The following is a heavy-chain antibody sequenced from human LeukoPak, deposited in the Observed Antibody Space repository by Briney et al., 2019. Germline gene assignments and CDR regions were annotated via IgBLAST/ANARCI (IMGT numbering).Heavy chain of an antibody. J-gene: IGHJ4*02. CDR2: IKTKTDGGTA. D-gene: IGHD3-22*01. CDR3: TSYYYDPSPHGLDPRRHDY. CDR1: GFTFSNAW. Sequence: GGSLRLSCAASGFTFSNAWMSWVRQAPGKGLEWVGRIKTKTDGGTADYAAPVKGRFTISRDDSKNTLYLQMNSLKTEDTAVYYCTSYYYDPSPHGLDPRRHDYWGQGTLVTVSS. V-gene: IGHV3-15*01.